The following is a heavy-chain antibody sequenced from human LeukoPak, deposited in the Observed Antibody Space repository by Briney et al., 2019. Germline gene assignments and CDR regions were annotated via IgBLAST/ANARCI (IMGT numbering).Heavy chain of an antibody. Sequence: ASVTVSCKASGYTFISYAIHWVRQAPGQRLEWMGWINAGNGNTKYSQKFQGRVTITRDTSASTAYMELSSLRSEDTAVYYCARDVLVGDRTFEYFQHWGQGTLVTVSS. CDR1: GYTFISYA. CDR3: ARDVLVGDRTFEYFQH. CDR2: INAGNGNT. V-gene: IGHV1-3*01. J-gene: IGHJ1*01. D-gene: IGHD1-26*01.